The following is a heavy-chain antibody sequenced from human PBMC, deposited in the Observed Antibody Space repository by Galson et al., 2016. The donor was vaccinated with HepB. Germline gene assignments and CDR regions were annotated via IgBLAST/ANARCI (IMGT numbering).Heavy chain of an antibody. Sequence: FLRLSCAASGFAFSSHGLYWVRQAPGKGLEWVSVIWSDGSNKYYADSVKGRFTISRDNSKNTLYLQMNSLRAEDTAVYYCAREGWELRGAFDIWGQGTMVSVSS. V-gene: IGHV3-33*01. D-gene: IGHD1-26*01. CDR1: GFAFSSHG. CDR3: AREGWELRGAFDI. CDR2: IWSDGSNK. J-gene: IGHJ3*02.